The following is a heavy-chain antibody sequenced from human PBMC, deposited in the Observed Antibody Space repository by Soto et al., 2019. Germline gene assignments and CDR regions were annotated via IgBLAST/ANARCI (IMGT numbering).Heavy chain of an antibody. CDR1: GGPFSSYA. CDR3: ARGRWEPYYYGMDV. Sequence: QVQLVQSGAEVKKPGSSVKVSCKASGGPFSSYAISWVRQAPGQGLEWMGGIIPIFGTANYAQKFQGRVTITADESTSTAYMELSSLRSEDTAVYYCARGRWEPYYYGMDVWGQGTTVTVSS. D-gene: IGHD1-26*01. CDR2: IIPIFGTA. J-gene: IGHJ6*02. V-gene: IGHV1-69*01.